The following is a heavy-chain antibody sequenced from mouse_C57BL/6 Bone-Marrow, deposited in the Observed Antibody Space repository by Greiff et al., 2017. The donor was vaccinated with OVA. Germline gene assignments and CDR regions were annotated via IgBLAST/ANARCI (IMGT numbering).Heavy chain of an antibody. V-gene: IGHV5-4*01. CDR2: ISDGGSYT. CDR1: GFTFSSYA. Sequence: EVQGVESGGGLVKPGGSLKLSCAASGFTFSSYAMTWVRQTPEKRLEWVATISDGGSYTYYPDNVKGRFTISRDNAKNNLYLQMSHLKSEDTAMYYCARDRSRRWYFDVWGTGTTVTVSS. D-gene: IGHD3-1*01. CDR3: ARDRSRRWYFDV. J-gene: IGHJ1*03.